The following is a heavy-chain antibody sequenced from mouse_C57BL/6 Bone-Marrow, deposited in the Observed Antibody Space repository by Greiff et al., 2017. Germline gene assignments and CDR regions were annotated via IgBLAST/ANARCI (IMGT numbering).Heavy chain of an antibody. Sequence: QVHVKQSGAELARPGASVKMSCKASGYTFTSYTMHWVKQRPGQGLEWIGYINPSSGYTKYNQKFKDKATLTADKSSSTAYMQLSSLTSEDSAVYYCASTVVATRYFDVWGTGTTVTVSS. J-gene: IGHJ1*03. D-gene: IGHD1-1*01. CDR2: INPSSGYT. V-gene: IGHV1-4*01. CDR3: ASTVVATRYFDV. CDR1: GYTFTSYT.